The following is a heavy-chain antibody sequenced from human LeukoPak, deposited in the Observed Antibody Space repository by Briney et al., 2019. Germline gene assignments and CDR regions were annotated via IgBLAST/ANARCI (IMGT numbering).Heavy chain of an antibody. CDR1: GFTFSSYA. J-gene: IGHJ4*02. CDR3: ARRGATTHFDY. V-gene: IGHV3-30-3*01. D-gene: IGHD1-26*01. Sequence: GGSLRLSCAASGFTFSSYAMHWVRQAPGKGLEWVAVISYDGSNKCYADSVKGRFTISRDNSKNTLYLQMNSLRAEDTAVYYCARRGATTHFDYWGQGTLVTVSS. CDR2: ISYDGSNK.